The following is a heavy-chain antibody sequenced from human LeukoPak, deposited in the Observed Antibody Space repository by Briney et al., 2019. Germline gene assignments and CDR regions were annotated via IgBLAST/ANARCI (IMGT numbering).Heavy chain of an antibody. Sequence: GRSLRLSCAASGFTFSAYGMHWVRQAPGKGLEWVAVIWYDGSNKYYVESVKGRFTISRDNSKNMLYLEINSVRAEDTAVYYCWSDNGRGFGYWGQGTLVNVSS. CDR3: WSDNGRGFGY. CDR1: GFTFSAYG. J-gene: IGHJ4*02. V-gene: IGHV3-33*01. CDR2: IWYDGSNK.